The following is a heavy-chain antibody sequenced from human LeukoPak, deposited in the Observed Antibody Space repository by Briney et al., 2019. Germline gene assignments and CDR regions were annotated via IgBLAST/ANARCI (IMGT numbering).Heavy chain of an antibody. D-gene: IGHD6-19*01. CDR3: AKRPLYSSGGYYFDY. CDR2: ISGSGGST. J-gene: IGHJ4*02. CDR1: GFSFSSYA. V-gene: IGHV3-23*01. Sequence: GGSLRLSCAASGFSFSSYAMSWVRQAPGKGLEWVSAISGSGGSTYYADSVKGRFTISRDNSKNTLYLQMNSLRAEDTAVYYCAKRPLYSSGGYYFDYWGQGTLVTVSS.